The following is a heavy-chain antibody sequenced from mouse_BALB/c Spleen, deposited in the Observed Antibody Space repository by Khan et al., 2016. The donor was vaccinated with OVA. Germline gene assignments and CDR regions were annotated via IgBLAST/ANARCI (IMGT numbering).Heavy chain of an antibody. Sequence: QVQLQQPGAELVKPGASVKLSCKASGYTFTSYWMQWVKQRPGQGLEWIGEINPSNGRTNYNENFKSKATLTVDKSSTTAHMQLSSLTSEDSAVYYCVRSNMVTTEFAYWGQGTLVTVSA. D-gene: IGHD2-2*01. V-gene: IGHV1S81*02. CDR1: GYTFTSYW. J-gene: IGHJ3*01. CDR3: VRSNMVTTEFAY. CDR2: INPSNGRT.